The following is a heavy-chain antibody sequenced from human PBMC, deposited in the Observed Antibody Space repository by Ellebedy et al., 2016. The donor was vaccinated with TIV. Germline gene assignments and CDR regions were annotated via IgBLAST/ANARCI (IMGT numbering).Heavy chain of an antibody. D-gene: IGHD4-17*01. Sequence: GESLKISCAASGFTFSSFWMHWVRQAPGKGLVWVSRINSGGSSTAYADSVKGRFTISRDNAKNTLYLQMNSLRAEDTAVYYCARDSPYYGDYKDDAFDIWGQGTMVTVSS. V-gene: IGHV3-74*01. CDR3: ARDSPYYGDYKDDAFDI. J-gene: IGHJ3*02. CDR2: INSGGSST. CDR1: GFTFSSFW.